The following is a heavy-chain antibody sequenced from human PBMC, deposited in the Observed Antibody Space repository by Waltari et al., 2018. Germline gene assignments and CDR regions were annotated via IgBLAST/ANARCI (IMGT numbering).Heavy chain of an antibody. Sequence: QLQLQESGPGLVKASETLSLTCTVSGDSISSSSYYWGWVRQHPGKGLEWIGNMYYSGSTYYNPSLKSRVTISGDTSKSQFSLKLSSVTAADTSMYYCVRHARTTSGGKHFDHWGQGMLVTVSP. D-gene: IGHD2-15*01. CDR3: VRHARTTSGGKHFDH. J-gene: IGHJ4*02. V-gene: IGHV4-39*01. CDR2: MYYSGST. CDR1: GDSISSSSYY.